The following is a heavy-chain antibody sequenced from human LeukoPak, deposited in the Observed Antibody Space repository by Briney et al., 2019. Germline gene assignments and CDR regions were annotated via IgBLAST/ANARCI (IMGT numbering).Heavy chain of an antibody. J-gene: IGHJ4*02. Sequence: PSETLSLTCTVSGGTISSSSYYWGWIRQPPGKGLEWIGSIYYSGSTYYNPSLKSRVTISVDTSKNQFSLKLSSVTAADTAVYYCARSQQLGEYYFDYWGQGTLVTVSS. CDR2: IYYSGST. CDR3: ARSQQLGEYYFDY. CDR1: GGTISSSSYY. D-gene: IGHD6-13*01. V-gene: IGHV4-39*01.